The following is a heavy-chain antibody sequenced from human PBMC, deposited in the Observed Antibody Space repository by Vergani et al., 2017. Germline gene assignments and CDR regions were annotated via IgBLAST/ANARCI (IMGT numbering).Heavy chain of an antibody. CDR3: AHRRGGSYYFDY. CDR1: GFSLTTRGVA. D-gene: IGHD1-26*01. J-gene: IGHJ4*02. Sequence: QITLKESGPTLVKPTQTLTLTCTFSGFSLTTRGVAVGWIRQPPGKALEWLAIVFWDDDKRYSPSLKSRLTITKDTSKNQVVLTMTNMDPVDTATYYCAHRRGGSYYFDYWGQGTLVTVSS. V-gene: IGHV2-5*02. CDR2: VFWDDDK.